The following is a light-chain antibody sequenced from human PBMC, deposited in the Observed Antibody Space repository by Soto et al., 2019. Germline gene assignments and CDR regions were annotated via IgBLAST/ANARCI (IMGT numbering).Light chain of an antibody. Sequence: QSVLTQPHSMSGAPGQRVTISCTGTSANIGAGYDVHWYQQLPGMAPKLLIYGNNKRPSGVPDRFSGSKSGTSASLAITGLQAEDEADYYCQSYDSTLSGLYVLGTGTKLTVL. CDR2: GNN. CDR1: SANIGAGYD. CDR3: QSYDSTLSGLYV. J-gene: IGLJ1*01. V-gene: IGLV1-40*01.